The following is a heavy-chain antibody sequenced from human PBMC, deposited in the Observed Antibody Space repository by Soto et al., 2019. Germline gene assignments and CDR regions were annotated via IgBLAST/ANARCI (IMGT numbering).Heavy chain of an antibody. D-gene: IGHD4-4*01. CDR3: ARDSPRYSNYGMDV. CDR1: GGSISSGGYY. CDR2: IYYSGST. J-gene: IGHJ6*02. Sequence: PSETLSLTCTVSGGSISSGGYYWSWIRQHPGKGLEWIGYIYYSGSTYYNPSLKSRGTISVDTSKNQFSLKLSSVTAADTAVYYCARDSPRYSNYGMDVWGQGTTVTVSS. V-gene: IGHV4-31*03.